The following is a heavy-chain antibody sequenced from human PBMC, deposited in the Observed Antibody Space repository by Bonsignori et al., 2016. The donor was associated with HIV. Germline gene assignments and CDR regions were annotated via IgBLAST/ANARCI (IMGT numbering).Heavy chain of an antibody. Sequence: PGKGLEWIGYIYYSGSTNYNPSLKSRVTISVDTSKNQFSLKLSSVTAADTAVYYCARAVGYCSSTSCYSFDIWGQGTMVTVSS. D-gene: IGHD2-2*01. J-gene: IGHJ3*02. CDR2: IYYSGST. V-gene: IGHV4-59*13. CDR3: ARAVGYCSSTSCYSFDI.